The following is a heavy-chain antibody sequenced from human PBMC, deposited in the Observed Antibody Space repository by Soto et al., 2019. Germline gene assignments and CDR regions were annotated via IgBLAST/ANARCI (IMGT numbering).Heavy chain of an antibody. J-gene: IGHJ4*02. CDR3: ARDTKGMVWVY. V-gene: IGHV1-69*04. D-gene: IGHD2-8*01. CDR1: GGSFSSYS. Sequence: ASVKVSCKASGGSFSSYSLSWVRQAPGQGLEWMGRIIPMFGIVNYAQRFQGRVTITADKSTSTAYMELSSLRSDDTAVYYCARDTKGMVWVYWGQGTLVTVSS. CDR2: IIPMFGIV.